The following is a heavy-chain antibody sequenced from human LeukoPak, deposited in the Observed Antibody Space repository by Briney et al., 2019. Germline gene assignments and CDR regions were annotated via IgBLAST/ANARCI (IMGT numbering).Heavy chain of an antibody. D-gene: IGHD6-13*01. CDR1: GFTFRTYR. V-gene: IGHV3-48*01. CDR3: ARAFYSSSWAPLDF. J-gene: IGHJ4*02. Sequence: PGGSLGLSCVASGFTFRTYRMHWVRQAPGKGLEWVSYISSDSRNIYYADSVKGRFTISRDNAKNSLFLHMNSLRSEDTAVYYCARAFYSSSWAPLDFWGQGTLLTVSS. CDR2: ISSDSRNI.